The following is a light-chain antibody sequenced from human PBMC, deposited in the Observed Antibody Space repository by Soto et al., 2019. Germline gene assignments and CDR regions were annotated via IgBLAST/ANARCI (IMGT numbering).Light chain of an antibody. Sequence: QSVLTQPASVSGSPGQSSTLSCTGTSSDIGGYDFVSWYQRYPGKAPKLIIYDVNNRPSGVSNRFSGSKSGNTASLTISGLQAEDEADYYCTSYASSSTHVVFGGGTKLTVL. CDR2: DVN. J-gene: IGLJ2*01. CDR1: SSDIGGYDF. CDR3: TSYASSSTHVV. V-gene: IGLV2-14*01.